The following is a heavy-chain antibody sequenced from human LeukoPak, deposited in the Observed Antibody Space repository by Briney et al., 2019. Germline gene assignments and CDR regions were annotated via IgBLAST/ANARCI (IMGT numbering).Heavy chain of an antibody. V-gene: IGHV3-21*01. CDR1: GFTFSSYS. J-gene: IGHJ3*02. D-gene: IGHD5-12*01. Sequence: GGSLRLSCAASGFTFSSYSMNWVRQAPGKGLEWVSSISSSSGYIYYADSVKGRFTISRDNAKNSLYLQMKSLRAEDTAVYYCARDSHGYGRAGAFDIWGQGTMVTVSS. CDR2: ISSSSGYI. CDR3: ARDSHGYGRAGAFDI.